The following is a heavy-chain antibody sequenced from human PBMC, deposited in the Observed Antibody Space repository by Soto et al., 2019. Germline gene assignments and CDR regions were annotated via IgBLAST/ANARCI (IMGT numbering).Heavy chain of an antibody. CDR2: IWYDGSKK. CDR1: GFSFNSYG. Sequence: QVQLVESGGGVVQAGRSLRLSCAASGFSFNSYGMHWVRQAPGKGLEWVAAIWYDGSKKYYVDSVKGRFTISRDNSKNTLYLQMNSLSAEDTAVYYCVRDREYGGTNYYYYSGMDVWGQGTTVTVSS. CDR3: VRDREYGGTNYYYYSGMDV. J-gene: IGHJ6*02. D-gene: IGHD4-17*01. V-gene: IGHV3-33*01.